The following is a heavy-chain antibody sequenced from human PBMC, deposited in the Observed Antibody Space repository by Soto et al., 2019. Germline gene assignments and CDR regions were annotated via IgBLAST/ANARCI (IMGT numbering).Heavy chain of an antibody. CDR2: IHNSVST. CDR3: ARSRYSGSYFSDY. V-gene: IGHV4-30-4*01. CDR1: GGSISSGDYY. J-gene: IGHJ4*02. Sequence: SETLSLTCTVSGGSISSGDYYWSWIRQPPGKGLEWIAYIHNSVSTHYNPSLKSRVTISVDTSKNQFSLKLSSVTAADTAVYYCARSRYSGSYFSDYRGQGILVTVSS. D-gene: IGHD1-26*01.